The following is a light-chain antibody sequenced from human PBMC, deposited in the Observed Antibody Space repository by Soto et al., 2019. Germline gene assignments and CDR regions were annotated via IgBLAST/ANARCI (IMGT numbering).Light chain of an antibody. CDR1: SSDVGGYNY. Sequence: QSALTQPPSASGSPGQSVTISCTGTSSDVGGYNYVSWYQQHPGKAPKLMIYEVSKRPSGVPDRFSGSKSGNTASLTVSGLQAEDESFYFRRSPGGTLYYVF. V-gene: IGLV2-8*01. CDR3: RSPGGTLYYV. CDR2: EVS. J-gene: IGLJ1*01.